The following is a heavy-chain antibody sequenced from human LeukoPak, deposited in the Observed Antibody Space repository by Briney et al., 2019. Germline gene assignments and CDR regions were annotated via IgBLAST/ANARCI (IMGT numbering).Heavy chain of an antibody. CDR3: ARKDRYYYGSGSYGIDY. Sequence: SETLSLTCAVYGGSFSGYYWSWIRQPPGKGLGWIGEINHSGSTNYNPSLKSRVTISVDTSKNQFSLKLSSVTAADTAVYYCARKDRYYYGSGSYGIDYWGQGTLVTVSS. J-gene: IGHJ4*02. V-gene: IGHV4-34*01. CDR1: GGSFSGYY. CDR2: INHSGST. D-gene: IGHD3-10*01.